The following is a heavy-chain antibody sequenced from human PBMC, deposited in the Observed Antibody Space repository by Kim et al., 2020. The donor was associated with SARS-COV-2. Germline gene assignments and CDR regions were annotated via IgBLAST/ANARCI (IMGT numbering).Heavy chain of an antibody. D-gene: IGHD3-16*01. Sequence: YNPNLKRRFTISVNKSENLFSLKLGSVTAADTSVYYCARGTTLRLGPFDYWGQGTLVTVSS. V-gene: IGHV4-34*01. J-gene: IGHJ4*02. CDR3: ARGTTLRLGPFDY.